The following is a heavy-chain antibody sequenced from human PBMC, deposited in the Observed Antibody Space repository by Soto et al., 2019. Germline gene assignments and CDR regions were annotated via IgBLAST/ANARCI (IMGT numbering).Heavy chain of an antibody. CDR1: GGSISSSSYY. CDR2: IDYSGST. CDR3: ARGGDLRRWFNL. D-gene: IGHD3-10*01. J-gene: IGHJ5*02. V-gene: IGHV4-39*07. Sequence: PSETLSLTCTVSGGSISSSSYYWGWIRQPPGKGLEWIGSIDYSGSTYYNPSLKSRATISVDTSKKQFSLKLSSVTAADQAVYYCARGGDLRRWFNLWGQGTLVTVSS.